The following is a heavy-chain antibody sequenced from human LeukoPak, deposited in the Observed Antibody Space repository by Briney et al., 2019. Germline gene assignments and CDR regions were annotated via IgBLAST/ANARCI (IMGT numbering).Heavy chain of an antibody. Sequence: SETLSLTCTVSGGSISSHYWSWIRQPPGKGLEWIGYIYYSGSTNYNPSLKSRVTISVDTSKNQFSLKLSSVTAADTAVYYCARGPSYCGGDCYSGEFDYWGQGTLVTVSS. J-gene: IGHJ4*02. CDR2: IYYSGST. V-gene: IGHV4-59*11. D-gene: IGHD2-21*02. CDR1: GGSISSHY. CDR3: ARGPSYCGGDCYSGEFDY.